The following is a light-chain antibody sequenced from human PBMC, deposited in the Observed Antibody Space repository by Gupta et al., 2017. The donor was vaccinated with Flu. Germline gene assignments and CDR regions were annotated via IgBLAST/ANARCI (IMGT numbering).Light chain of an antibody. Sequence: QSLLTQPPSVSAAPGQKVTISFSGRSSNIGNNYISWYQQFPGTAPRLVIFENDKRPSGIPDRFAGSKSGTSATLVITGLQTGDEADYYCGTWDSSLNAGGIFGPGTKVTVL. V-gene: IGLV1-51*02. CDR3: GTWDSSLNAGGI. J-gene: IGLJ1*01. CDR1: SSNIGNNY. CDR2: END.